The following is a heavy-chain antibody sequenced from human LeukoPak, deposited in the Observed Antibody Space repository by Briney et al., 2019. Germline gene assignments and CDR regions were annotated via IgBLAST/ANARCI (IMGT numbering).Heavy chain of an antibody. CDR2: IKEDGSDK. CDR3: ARDTYRFDDY. V-gene: IGHV3-7*01. J-gene: IGHJ4*02. Sequence: GGPLRFSVAPPGSTFITNCISWAPEAPGRGRERVDSIKEDGSDKYYVDSVKGRFTIYRENAKNSLYLQMDSLRADDTAVYYCARDTYRFDDYWGQGTLVTVSS. CDR1: GSTFITNC.